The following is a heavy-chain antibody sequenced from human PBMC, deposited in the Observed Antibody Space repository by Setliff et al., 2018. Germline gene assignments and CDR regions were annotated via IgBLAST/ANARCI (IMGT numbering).Heavy chain of an antibody. D-gene: IGHD2-8*02. CDR3: TVYNTGSSKDHY. J-gene: IGHJ4*02. Sequence: SETLSLTCTVSGGSISSSSYYWGWIRQPPGKGLEWIGSIYYSGSTYYNPSLKSRVTISVDTSKHQFSLKLSSVTAADTALYYCTVYNTGSSKDHYWGQGTPVTVSS. V-gene: IGHV4-39*07. CDR2: IYYSGST. CDR1: GGSISSSSYY.